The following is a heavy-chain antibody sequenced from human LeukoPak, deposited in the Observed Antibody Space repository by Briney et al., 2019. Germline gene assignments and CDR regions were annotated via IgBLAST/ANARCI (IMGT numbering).Heavy chain of an antibody. J-gene: IGHJ4*02. Sequence: SETLSLTCAVYGVSFSGYYWSWVRQPPGKGLEWLGEINYSGSTNYNPSRKSRVTISVDTSKNQFSLKLSSVTAADTAVYYCARGRTGITMVRGVIQKSLYYFDYWGQGTLVTVSS. CDR2: INYSGST. V-gene: IGHV4-34*01. D-gene: IGHD3-10*01. CDR1: GVSFSGYY. CDR3: ARGRTGITMVRGVIQKSLYYFDY.